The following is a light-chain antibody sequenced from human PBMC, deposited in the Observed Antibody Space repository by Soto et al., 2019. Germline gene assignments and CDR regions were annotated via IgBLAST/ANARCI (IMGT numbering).Light chain of an antibody. Sequence: DIQMTQSPSTLSASVGDRVTITCRASQSISSWLAWYQQKPGKAPKLLIYDASSLESGVPSRFSGSGSGTEFTLTISSLQTDDFATYYCQQYNSYSTFGPGTKVDI. J-gene: IGKJ1*01. CDR2: DAS. CDR1: QSISSW. CDR3: QQYNSYST. V-gene: IGKV1-5*01.